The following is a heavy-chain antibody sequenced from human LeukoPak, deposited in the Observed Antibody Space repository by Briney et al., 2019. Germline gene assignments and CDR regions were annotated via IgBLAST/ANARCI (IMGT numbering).Heavy chain of an antibody. CDR3: ARCGRSGWYGDYYYMDV. J-gene: IGHJ6*03. V-gene: IGHV1-18*01. D-gene: IGHD6-19*01. Sequence: GASVKVSCKASGYTFTSYGISWVRQAPGQGLEWMGWISAYNGNTNYAQKLQGRVTMTTDTPTSTAYMELRSLRSDDTAVYYCARCGRSGWYGDYYYMDVWGKGTTVTVSS. CDR2: ISAYNGNT. CDR1: GYTFTSYG.